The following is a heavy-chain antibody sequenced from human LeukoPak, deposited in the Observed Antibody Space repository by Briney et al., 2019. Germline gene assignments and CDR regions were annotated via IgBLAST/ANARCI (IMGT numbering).Heavy chain of an antibody. CDR1: GFTFSNYE. D-gene: IGHD3-10*01. J-gene: IGHJ4*02. CDR2: ISFSGSTM. Sequence: PGGSLRLSCAASGFTFSNYEMNWARQAPGKGLEWVSYISFSGSTMSYADSVKGRFTISRDNAKKSLYLQMNSLRAEDTAVYYCARGVPIDSWGQGTLVTVSS. V-gene: IGHV3-48*03. CDR3: ARGVPIDS.